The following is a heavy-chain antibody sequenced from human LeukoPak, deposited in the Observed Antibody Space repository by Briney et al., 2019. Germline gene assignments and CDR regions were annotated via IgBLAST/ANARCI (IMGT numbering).Heavy chain of an antibody. CDR3: ASGLLWFGERFDY. J-gene: IGHJ4*02. Sequence: PGGSLRLSCAASGFTFSSYGMHWVRQAPGKGLEWVAVIWYDGSNKYYADSMKGRFTISRDNSKNTLYLQMNSLRAEDTAVYYCASGLLWFGERFDYWGQGTLVTVSS. D-gene: IGHD3-10*01. CDR2: IWYDGSNK. V-gene: IGHV3-33*01. CDR1: GFTFSSYG.